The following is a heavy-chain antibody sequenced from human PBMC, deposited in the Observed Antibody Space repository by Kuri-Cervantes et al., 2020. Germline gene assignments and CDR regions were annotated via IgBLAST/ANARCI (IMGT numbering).Heavy chain of an antibody. J-gene: IGHJ6*02. CDR2: ISAYNGNT. V-gene: IGHV1-18*01. Sequence: ASVKVSCKASGYTFTSYGISWVRQAPGQGLEWMGWISAYNGNTNYAQKLQGRVTMTTDTSTSTAYMELRSLRSDDTAVYYCARGLYCSSTSCYTTYYYYGMDVWGQGTTVTVSS. CDR1: GYTFTSYG. CDR3: ARGLYCSSTSCYTTYYYYGMDV. D-gene: IGHD2-2*02.